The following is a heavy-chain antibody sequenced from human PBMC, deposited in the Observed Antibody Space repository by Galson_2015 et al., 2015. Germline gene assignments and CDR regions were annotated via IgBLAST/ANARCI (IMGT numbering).Heavy chain of an antibody. CDR1: GFTFSSYW. D-gene: IGHD2/OR15-2a*01. V-gene: IGHV3-7*01. Sequence: SLRLSCAASGFTFSSYWMSWVRQAPGKGLEWVANINQGGSEKYYVDSVKGRFTISRDNAKNSLYLQMNSLRAEDTAVYYCARVSASGTSWPEDYWGQGNLVTVS. CDR3: ARVSASGTSWPEDY. J-gene: IGHJ4*02. CDR2: INQGGSEK.